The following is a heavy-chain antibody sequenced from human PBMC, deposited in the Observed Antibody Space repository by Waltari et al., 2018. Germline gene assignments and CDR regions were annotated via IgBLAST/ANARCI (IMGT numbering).Heavy chain of an antibody. CDR3: ARQVWEWTALPNWFDP. CDR2: ISYSGST. J-gene: IGHJ5*02. CDR1: GDSISSSRYY. Sequence: QLRLQESGQVLMKPSATLSLTCTVSGDSISSSRYYCDWIRQPPGKGLEWIGSISYSGSTYYNPSLKSRVTIAVETSKNQFSLKLSSVTAADTAVYYCARQVWEWTALPNWFDPWGQGTLVIVSS. V-gene: IGHV4-39*01. D-gene: IGHD3-3*01.